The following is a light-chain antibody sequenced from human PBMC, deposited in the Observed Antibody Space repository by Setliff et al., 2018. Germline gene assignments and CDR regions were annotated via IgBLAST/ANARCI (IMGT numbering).Light chain of an antibody. CDR1: SSDVGGYNF. CDR3: SSYAGNYHYV. CDR2: EVS. J-gene: IGLJ1*01. V-gene: IGLV2-11*01. Sequence: QSVLTQPRSVSGSPGQSVTISCTGTSSDVGGYNFVSWYQQHPGKAPQLIIFEVSRRSSGVPDRFSGSKSDNTASLTVSGLQADDEADYYCSSYAGNYHYVFGTGTKVTVL.